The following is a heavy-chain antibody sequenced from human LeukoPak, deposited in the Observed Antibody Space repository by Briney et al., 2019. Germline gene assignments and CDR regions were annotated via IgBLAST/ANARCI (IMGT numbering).Heavy chain of an antibody. J-gene: IGHJ4*02. CDR2: IIPIFGTA. CDR3: ARPRIAGATGGWYFDY. Sequence: GASVKVSCKASGGTFSSYAISWVRQAPGQGLGWMGGIIPIFGTANYAQKFQGRVTITADESTSTAYMELSSLRSEDTAVYYCARPRIAGATGGWYFDYWGQGTLVTVSS. CDR1: GGTFSSYA. D-gene: IGHD1-26*01. V-gene: IGHV1-69*13.